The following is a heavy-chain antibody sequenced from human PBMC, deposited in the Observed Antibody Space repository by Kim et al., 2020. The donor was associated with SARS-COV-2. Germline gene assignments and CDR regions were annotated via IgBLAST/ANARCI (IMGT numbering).Heavy chain of an antibody. Sequence: GGSLRLSCAASGFTFSSYGMHWVRQAPGKGLEWVAVISYDGSNKYYADSVKGRFTISRDNSKNTLYLQMNTLRAEDTAVYYCAKDFSGSSGNIDPWGQGT. CDR3: AKDFSGSSGNIDP. D-gene: IGHD3-10*01. J-gene: IGHJ5*02. CDR1: GFTFSSYG. V-gene: IGHV3-30*18. CDR2: ISYDGSNK.